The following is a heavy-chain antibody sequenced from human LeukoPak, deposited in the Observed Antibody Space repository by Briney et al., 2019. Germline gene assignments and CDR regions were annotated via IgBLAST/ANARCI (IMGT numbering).Heavy chain of an antibody. Sequence: GGSLRLSCAASGFTFSWNWMSWVRQTPGKGLEWVASIKPDGSEIYYVDSVKGRFTISRDNAKNSLYLQMDSLRGEDTALYYCARAYSWGQGTLVTVSS. J-gene: IGHJ5*02. CDR1: GFTFSWNW. CDR2: IKPDGSEI. V-gene: IGHV3-7*01. CDR3: ARAYS. D-gene: IGHD3-16*01.